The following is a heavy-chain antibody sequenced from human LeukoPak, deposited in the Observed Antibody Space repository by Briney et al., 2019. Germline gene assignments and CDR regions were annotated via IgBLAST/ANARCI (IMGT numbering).Heavy chain of an antibody. Sequence: PSETLSLTCTVSNFSIGRGYYWAWIRQPPGKGLEWIANMFHSGTTFYNPSLKSRVTISVDTSKNQLSLNLSSVTAADTAVYYCARSPYYFDYWGQGTLVTVSS. V-gene: IGHV4-38-2*02. CDR1: NFSIGRGYY. CDR3: ARSPYYFDY. J-gene: IGHJ4*02. CDR2: MFHSGTT.